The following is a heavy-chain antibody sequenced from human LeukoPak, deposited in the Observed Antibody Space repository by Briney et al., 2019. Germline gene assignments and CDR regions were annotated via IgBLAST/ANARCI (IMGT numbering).Heavy chain of an antibody. J-gene: IGHJ5*02. D-gene: IGHD3-3*01. CDR1: GYTFTGYY. Sequence: ASVRVSCKASGYTFTGYYMHWVRQAPGQGLEWMGWINPNSGGTNYAQKFQGRVTMTRDTSISTAYMELSRLRSDDTAVYYCARAIRFLEWLPYFDPWGQGTLVTVSS. CDR3: ARAIRFLEWLPYFDP. CDR2: INPNSGGT. V-gene: IGHV1-2*02.